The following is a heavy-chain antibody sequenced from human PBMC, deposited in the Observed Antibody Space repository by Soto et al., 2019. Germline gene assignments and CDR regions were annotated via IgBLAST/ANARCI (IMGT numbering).Heavy chain of an antibody. V-gene: IGHV3-33*01. CDR3: ATDRGSAPLDY. J-gene: IGHJ4*02. D-gene: IGHD3-10*01. Sequence: QVRLVESGGGVVQPGRSLRLSCAASGFTFTTYGMHWVRQAPGKGLEWVAVIWADGSTTKYADSVKGRFTISKDNSNYMLYLEMNGLRAEDTAVYFCATDRGSAPLDYWGQGTLVTVSS. CDR2: IWADGSTT. CDR1: GFTFTTYG.